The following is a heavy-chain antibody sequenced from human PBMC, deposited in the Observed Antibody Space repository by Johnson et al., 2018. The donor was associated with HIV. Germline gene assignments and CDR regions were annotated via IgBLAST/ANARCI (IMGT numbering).Heavy chain of an antibody. V-gene: IGHV3-30*04. Sequence: QVQLVESGGGVVQPGRSLRLSCAASGFTFSSYAMHWVHQAPGKGLEWVAVISYDGSIKYSGDSVKGRFTISRDNSKNTLHLQMNSLRVEDKAVYYCARDALLRFLEWFIWGQGTMVTVSS. CDR3: ARDALLRFLEWFI. CDR1: GFTFSSYA. J-gene: IGHJ3*02. CDR2: ISYDGSIK. D-gene: IGHD3-3*01.